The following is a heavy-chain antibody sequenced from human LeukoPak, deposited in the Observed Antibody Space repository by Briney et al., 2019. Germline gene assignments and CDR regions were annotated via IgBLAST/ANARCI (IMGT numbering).Heavy chain of an antibody. D-gene: IGHD5-18*01. CDR3: AKDRAWLQFWS. V-gene: IGHV3-20*04. J-gene: IGHJ4*02. CDR1: GFTFDDYG. CDR2: INWNGGST. Sequence: GGSLRLSCAASGFTFDDYGMSWVRQAPGKGLEWVSGINWNGGSTGYADSVKGRFTISRDNSKNTVYLQVNSLRAEDTAVFYCAKDRAWLQFWSWGQGTLVTVSS.